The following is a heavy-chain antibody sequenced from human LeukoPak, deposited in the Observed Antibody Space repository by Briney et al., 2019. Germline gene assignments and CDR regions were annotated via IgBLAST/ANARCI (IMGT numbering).Heavy chain of an antibody. J-gene: IGHJ3*02. CDR2: INPNSGGT. CDR3: ARELSRGSGSYSKVGAFDI. V-gene: IGHV1-2*02. CDR1: GYTFTGYY. Sequence: ASVKVSCKASGYTFTGYYMHWVRQAPGQGLEWMGWINPNSGGTNYAQKFQGRVTMTRDTSISTAYMELSRLRSDDTAVYYCARELSRGSGSYSKVGAFDIWGQGTMVTVSS. D-gene: IGHD1-26*01.